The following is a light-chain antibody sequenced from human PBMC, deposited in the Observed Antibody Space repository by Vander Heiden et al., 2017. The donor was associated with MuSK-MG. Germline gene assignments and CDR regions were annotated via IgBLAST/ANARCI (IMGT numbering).Light chain of an antibody. J-gene: IGLJ1*01. CDR2: EVT. CDR3: SSYTSISTSV. Sequence: QSALTQPASVSGSPGQSITISCTGTSSDNGGYNYVSWYQQHPGKAPKLMIYEVTNRPSGVSNRFSGSKSGNTASLTISGLQAEDEADYYCSSYTSISTSVFGTGTKVTVL. CDR1: SSDNGGYNY. V-gene: IGLV2-14*01.